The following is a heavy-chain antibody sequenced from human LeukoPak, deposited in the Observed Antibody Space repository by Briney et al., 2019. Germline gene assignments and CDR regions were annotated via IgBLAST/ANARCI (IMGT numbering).Heavy chain of an antibody. D-gene: IGHD1-26*01. Sequence: GGSLRLSCAASGFTFSSYAMSWVRQAPGKGLEWVSAISGSSGSTYYADSVKGRFTISRDNSKNTLYLQMNSLRAEDTAVYYCATQWERYSPPSDYWGQGTLVTVSS. CDR2: ISGSSGST. J-gene: IGHJ4*02. CDR1: GFTFSSYA. V-gene: IGHV3-23*01. CDR3: ATQWERYSPPSDY.